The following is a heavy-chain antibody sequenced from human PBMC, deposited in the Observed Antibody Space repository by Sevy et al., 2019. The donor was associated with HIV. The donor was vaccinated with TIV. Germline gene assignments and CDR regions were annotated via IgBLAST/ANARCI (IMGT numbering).Heavy chain of an antibody. J-gene: IGHJ4*02. Sequence: SETLSLTCTVSRGSISTYYWTWIRQPPGKGLEWIGYIYCSGSTDYNPSLKSRVTMSIDTSKNQFSLKLRSVTAADTAVYYCTRGGPNQQQLDYFDYWGQGTLVTVSS. D-gene: IGHD6-13*01. V-gene: IGHV4-59*01. CDR3: TRGGPNQQQLDYFDY. CDR1: RGSISTYY. CDR2: IYCSGST.